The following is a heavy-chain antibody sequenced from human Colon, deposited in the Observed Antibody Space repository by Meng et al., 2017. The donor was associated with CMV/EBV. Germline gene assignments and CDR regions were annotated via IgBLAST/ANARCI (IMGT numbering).Heavy chain of an antibody. CDR2: ISHDGKNK. CDR3: ARASNSSFDP. V-gene: IGHV3-30*03. Sequence: GESLKISCVASGINFGRAWMSWVRQAPGKGLEWVAIISHDGKNKFYAESVKGRFTISRDNSQNTVNLHMNTLRGDDSGLYYCARASNSSFDPWGQGTLVTVSS. D-gene: IGHD4-11*01. CDR1: GINFGRAW. J-gene: IGHJ5*02.